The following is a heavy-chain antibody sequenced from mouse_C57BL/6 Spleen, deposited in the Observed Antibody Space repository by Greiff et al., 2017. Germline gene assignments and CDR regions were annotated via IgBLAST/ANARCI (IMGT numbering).Heavy chain of an antibody. CDR2: IQPNSGST. CDR3: ARCPLDSSGYDFDY. J-gene: IGHJ2*01. CDR1: GYTFTSYW. Sequence: VQLQQSGAELVKPGASVKLSCKASGYTFTSYWMRWVKQRPGQGLEWIGMIQPNSGSTNYNEKFKSKATLTVDKSSSTAYMQLSSLTSEDSAVYYCARCPLDSSGYDFDYWGQGTTLTVSS. D-gene: IGHD3-2*02. V-gene: IGHV1-64*01.